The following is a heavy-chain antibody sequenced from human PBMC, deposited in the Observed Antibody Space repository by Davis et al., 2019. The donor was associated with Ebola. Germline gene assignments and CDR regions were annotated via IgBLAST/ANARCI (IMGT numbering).Heavy chain of an antibody. Sequence: GESLKISCAASGFTFSRYAMSWVRQAPGKGLEWVSGFSGNGLGTYYADSVKGRFTISRDNSKNTLYLEMNSLRTEDTAVYYCARGIVVVTWGFDYWGQGTLVTVSS. CDR2: FSGNGLGT. V-gene: IGHV3-23*01. CDR1: GFTFSRYA. J-gene: IGHJ4*02. CDR3: ARGIVVVTWGFDY. D-gene: IGHD2-21*02.